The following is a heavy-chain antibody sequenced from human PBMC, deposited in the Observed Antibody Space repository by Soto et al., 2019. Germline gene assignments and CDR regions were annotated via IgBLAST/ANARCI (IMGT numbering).Heavy chain of an antibody. J-gene: IGHJ4*02. Sequence: PSETLSLTCTVSGASISSYYWSWIRQSPGKGLDWIGYIYYTGTTKYNPSLKSRVTISVDSSKNQFSLKLDSVTAADTAVYYCARLGGYYQAFDSWGQGTLVTVSS. D-gene: IGHD3-22*01. V-gene: IGHV4-59*08. CDR1: GASISSYY. CDR2: IYYTGTT. CDR3: ARLGGYYQAFDS.